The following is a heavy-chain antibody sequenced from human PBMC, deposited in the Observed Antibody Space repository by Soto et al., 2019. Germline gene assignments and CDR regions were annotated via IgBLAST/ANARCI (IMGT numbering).Heavy chain of an antibody. CDR2: INGYNGNT. V-gene: IGHV1-18*01. Sequence: QVQLVQSGAEVKKPGASVKVSCKASGYTFTSYGITWVRQAPGQGLEWLGWINGYNGNTNYAQKLQGRVTMTTDTSTSTAYMELRSLRSDDTAVYYCARMGDVPYYYYGMDVWGQGTTVTASS. J-gene: IGHJ6*02. CDR3: ARMGDVPYYYYGMDV. CDR1: GYTFTSYG. D-gene: IGHD3-16*01.